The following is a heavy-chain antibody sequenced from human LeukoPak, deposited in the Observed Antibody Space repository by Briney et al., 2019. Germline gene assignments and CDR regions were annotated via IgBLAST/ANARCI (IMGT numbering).Heavy chain of an antibody. CDR3: ARGPGFGYSSSWPLNNYYYYMDV. CDR2: IYYSGST. Sequence: SQTLSLTCTVSGGSISSGSYYWGWIRQPPGKGLEWIGSIYYSGSTYYNPSLKSRVTISVDTSKNQFSLKLSSVTAADTAVYYCARGPGFGYSSSWPLNNYYYYMDVWGKGTTVTVSS. D-gene: IGHD6-13*01. V-gene: IGHV4-39*07. J-gene: IGHJ6*03. CDR1: GGSISSGSYY.